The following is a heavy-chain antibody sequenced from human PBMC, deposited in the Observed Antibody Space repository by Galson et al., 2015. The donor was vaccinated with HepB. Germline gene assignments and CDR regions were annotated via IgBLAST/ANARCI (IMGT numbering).Heavy chain of an antibody. CDR1: GYTFTTYG. Sequence: SVKVSCKASGYTFTTYGISWVRQAPGQGLEWMAWISPYNGNTNYAQKLQGRVTMTTDTSTSTAYMELRSLRSDDTAVYYCARGFSLVGTAAGFDYWGQGTLVTVSS. D-gene: IGHD6-13*01. V-gene: IGHV1-18*01. J-gene: IGHJ4*02. CDR3: ARGFSLVGTAAGFDY. CDR2: ISPYNGNT.